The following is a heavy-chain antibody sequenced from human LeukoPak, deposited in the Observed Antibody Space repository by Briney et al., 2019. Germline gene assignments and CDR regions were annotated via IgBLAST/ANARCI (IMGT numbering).Heavy chain of an antibody. D-gene: IGHD4-17*01. J-gene: IGHJ4*02. Sequence: GGSLRLSCAASGFTFNVYAMHWVRQAPGEGLAWVSGISWNSGRIDYADSVKGRFTISRDNAKNSLYLQINSLRAEDTALYYCAKGLYGDYVGYFDYWGQGTQVAVSS. V-gene: IGHV3-9*01. CDR1: GFTFNVYA. CDR2: ISWNSGRI. CDR3: AKGLYGDYVGYFDY.